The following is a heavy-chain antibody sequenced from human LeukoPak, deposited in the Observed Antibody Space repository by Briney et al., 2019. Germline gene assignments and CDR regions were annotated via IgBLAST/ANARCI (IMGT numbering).Heavy chain of an antibody. Sequence: GRSLRLSCAASGFTFDDYAMQWVRQAPAKGLEWVSRGSWNRWSIGYAASVKGRFTTSRENAKNSLYLQMNSLRAEDTALYYCATAYSRSWYIDYWGQGTLVTVSS. J-gene: IGHJ4*02. CDR1: GFTFDDYA. D-gene: IGHD6-13*01. CDR3: ATAYSRSWYIDY. CDR2: GSWNRWSI. V-gene: IGHV3-9*01.